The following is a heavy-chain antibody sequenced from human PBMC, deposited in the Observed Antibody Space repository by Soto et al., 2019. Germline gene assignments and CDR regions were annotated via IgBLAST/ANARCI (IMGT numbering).Heavy chain of an antibody. CDR1: GGSFSDYY. J-gene: IGHJ4*02. CDR3: AKDLGLAPTAAAPVYFEY. Sequence: PSETLSLTCAVYGGSFSDYYWSWIRQPPGKGLEWVSAISGSGGSTYYADSVKGRFTISRDNSKNTLYLQMNSLRAEGTAVYYCAKDLGLAPTAAAPVYFEYWGQGTLVTVSS. D-gene: IGHD6-13*01. V-gene: IGHV3-23*01. CDR2: ISGSGGST.